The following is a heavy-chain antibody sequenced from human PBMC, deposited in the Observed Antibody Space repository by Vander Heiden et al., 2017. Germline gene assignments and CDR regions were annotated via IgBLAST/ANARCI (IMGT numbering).Heavy chain of an antibody. D-gene: IGHD3-22*01. V-gene: IGHV3-21*01. CDR1: GFTFSRYS. CDR2: ISSSSSYI. J-gene: IGHJ4*02. CDR3: ARGYYYDSSGYPQGFGY. Sequence: EVQLVESGGGLVKPGGSLRLSCAASGFTFSRYSMNWVRHAPGKGLEWVSSISSSSSYIYYADSVKGRFTISRDNAKNSLYLQMNSLRAEDTAVYYCARGYYYDSSGYPQGFGYWGQGTLVTVSS.